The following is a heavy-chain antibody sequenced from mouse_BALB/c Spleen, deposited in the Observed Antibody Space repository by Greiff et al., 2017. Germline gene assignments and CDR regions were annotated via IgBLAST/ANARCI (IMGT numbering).Heavy chain of an antibody. CDR3: ARRPTAYYYAMDY. D-gene: IGHD1-2*01. J-gene: IGHJ4*01. Sequence: EVQLVESGGGLVKLGGSLKLSCAASGFTFSSYYMSWVRQTPEKRLELVAAINSNGGSTYYPDTVKGRFTISRDNAKNTLYLQMSSLKSEDTALYYCARRPTAYYYAMDYWGQGTSVTVSS. CDR1: GFTFSSYY. V-gene: IGHV5-6-2*01. CDR2: INSNGGST.